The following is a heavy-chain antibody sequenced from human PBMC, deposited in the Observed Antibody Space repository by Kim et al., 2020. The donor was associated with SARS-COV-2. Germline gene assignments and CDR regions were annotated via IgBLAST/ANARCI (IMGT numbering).Heavy chain of an antibody. D-gene: IGHD5-18*01. J-gene: IGHJ4*02. CDR2: IYHSGLT. V-gene: IGHV4-38-2*01. Sequence: IYHSGLTYYNPSLKRRVTISVDTSKNQFSLKLSSVTAADTAVYYCASIQDWGQGTLVTVSS. CDR3: ASIQD.